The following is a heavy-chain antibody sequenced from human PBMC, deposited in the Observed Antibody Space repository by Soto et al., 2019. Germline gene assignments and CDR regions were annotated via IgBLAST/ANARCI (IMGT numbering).Heavy chain of an antibody. V-gene: IGHV3-30-3*01. CDR2: ISYDGSNK. CDR3: ARGDSSGSSGYFDY. J-gene: IGHJ4*02. CDR1: GFTFSSYA. Sequence: QVQLVESGGGVVQPGRSLRLSCAASGFTFSSYAMHWVRQAPGKGLEWVAVISYDGSNKYYADSVKGRFTISRDNSKNTLYLQMNSLRAEDTAVYYCARGDSSGSSGYFDYWGQGTLVTVSS. D-gene: IGHD6-19*01.